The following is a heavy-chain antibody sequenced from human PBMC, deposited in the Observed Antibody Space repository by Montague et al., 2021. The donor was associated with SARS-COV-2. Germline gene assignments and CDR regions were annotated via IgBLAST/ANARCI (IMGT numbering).Heavy chain of an antibody. CDR2: IYHSGST. J-gene: IGHJ4*02. CDR1: GGSISSGDYY. V-gene: IGHV4-31*03. CDR3: ARGRAVNYTVGATSGFDY. D-gene: IGHD1-26*01. Sequence: TLSLTCTVSGGSISSGDYYWAWIRQHPGKGLEWLGFIYHSGSTFYNPSLKGRLTISIDTSNNQFSLKLSSVTAADTAVYYCARGRAVNYTVGATSGFDYWGQGSLVTVSS.